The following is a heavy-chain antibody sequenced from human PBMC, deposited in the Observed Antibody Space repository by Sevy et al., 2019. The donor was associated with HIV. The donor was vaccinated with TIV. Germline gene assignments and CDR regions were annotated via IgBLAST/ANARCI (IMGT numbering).Heavy chain of an antibody. V-gene: IGHV1-2*04. Sequence: ASVKVSCKASGYTFTGYYMHWVRQAPGQGLEWMGWINPNSGGTNYAQKFQGWVTMTRDTSISTAHMELSRLRSDDTAVYSCARMGGVVVHPYFDYWGQGTLVTVSS. J-gene: IGHJ4*02. D-gene: IGHD2-15*01. CDR3: ARMGGVVVHPYFDY. CDR2: INPNSGGT. CDR1: GYTFTGYY.